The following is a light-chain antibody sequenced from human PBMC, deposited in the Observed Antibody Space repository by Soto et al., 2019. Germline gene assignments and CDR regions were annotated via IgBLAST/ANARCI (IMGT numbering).Light chain of an antibody. CDR1: SSDVGGFNY. J-gene: IGLJ3*02. CDR3: CSYAGNSTWV. CDR2: DVS. Sequence: QSALTQPRSVSGSPGQSVTISCTETSSDVGGFNYVSWYQQHPGKAPKLMIYDVSKRPSGVPDRFSGSKSGNTASLTISGLQAEDEADYYCCSYAGNSTWVFGGGTKLTVL. V-gene: IGLV2-11*01.